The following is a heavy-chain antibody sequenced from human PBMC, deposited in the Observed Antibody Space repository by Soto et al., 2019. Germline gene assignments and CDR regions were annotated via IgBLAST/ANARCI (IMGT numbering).Heavy chain of an antibody. CDR1: GYTFTGYY. CDR3: ARGKVLWFGESNWFDP. CDR2: INPNSGGT. Sequence: QVQLVQSGAEVKKPGASVKVSCKASGYTFTGYYMHWVRQAPGQGLEWMGWINPNSGGTNYAQKFQGWVTMTRDTSISTAYMELSRLRSDDTAVYYCARGKVLWFGESNWFDPWGQGTLVTVSS. V-gene: IGHV1-2*04. J-gene: IGHJ5*02. D-gene: IGHD3-10*01.